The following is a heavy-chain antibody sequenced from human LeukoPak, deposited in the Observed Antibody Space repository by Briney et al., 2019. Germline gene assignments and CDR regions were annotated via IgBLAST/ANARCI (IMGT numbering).Heavy chain of an antibody. D-gene: IGHD3-16*01. V-gene: IGHV3-23*01. Sequence: GGSLRLSCVASGFTFSSYAMSWVRQAPGKGLEWVSAISGSGGSTYYADSVKGRFTISRDNSKNTLYLQMNSLRAEDTAVYYCAKEGKSRAWGDYYYYMDVWGKGTTVTVSS. CDR3: AKEGKSRAWGDYYYYMDV. J-gene: IGHJ6*03. CDR2: ISGSGGST. CDR1: GFTFSSYA.